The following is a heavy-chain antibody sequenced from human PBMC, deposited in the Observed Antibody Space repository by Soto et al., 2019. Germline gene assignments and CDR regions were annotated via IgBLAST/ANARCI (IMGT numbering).Heavy chain of an antibody. V-gene: IGHV1-2*04. CDR2: INPNSGGT. CDR3: ARGPGYYDFWSGYYSYNWFDP. Sequence: ASVKVSCKASGYTFTGYYMHWVRQAPGQGLEWMGWINPNSGGTNYAQKFQGWVTMTRDTSISTAYMELSRLRSDGTAVYYCARGPGYYDFWSGYYSYNWFDPWGQGTLVTV. J-gene: IGHJ5*02. D-gene: IGHD3-3*01. CDR1: GYTFTGYY.